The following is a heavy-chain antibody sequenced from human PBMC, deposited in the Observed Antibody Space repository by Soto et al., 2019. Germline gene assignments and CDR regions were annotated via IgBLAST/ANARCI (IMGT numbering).Heavy chain of an antibody. V-gene: IGHV1-69*05. Sequence: QVQLVQSGAEVKKPESSVKVSCKAPGGTFSTYAISWVRQAPGQGLEWMGGIIPMFGTANYAQRFQDRVTLTPDDSTNTVYMEPSSLRSEDTAVYFSASGIQLWLRRINNGYSGWGQGTLVTVSS. CDR2: IIPMFGTA. D-gene: IGHD5-18*01. CDR1: GGTFSTYA. CDR3: ASGIQLWLRRINNGYSG. J-gene: IGHJ4*02.